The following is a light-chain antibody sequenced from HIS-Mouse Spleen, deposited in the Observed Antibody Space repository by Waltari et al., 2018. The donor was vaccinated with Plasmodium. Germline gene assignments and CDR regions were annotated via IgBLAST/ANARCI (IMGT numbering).Light chain of an antibody. CDR1: QDISNY. Sequence: DIQMTQSPSPLSASVGDRVTITRQASQDISNYLNWYQQKPGKAPELLINDAANLETGVPSRFSGRGSGTDFTFTFSCLQPEGITTYYCQQYNNLPPLFTFGPGTKVNIK. J-gene: IGKJ3*01. CDR3: QQYNNLPPLFT. CDR2: DAA. V-gene: IGKV1-33*01.